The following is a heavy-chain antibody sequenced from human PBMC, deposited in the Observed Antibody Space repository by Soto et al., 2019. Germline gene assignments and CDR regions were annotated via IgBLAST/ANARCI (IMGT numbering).Heavy chain of an antibody. D-gene: IGHD3-10*01. J-gene: IGHJ4*02. Sequence: GGSLRLSCAASGFTFSSYAMSWVRQAPGKGLEWVSAISGSGGSTYYADSVKGRFTISRDNSKNTLYLQMNSLRAEDTAVYYCAKVVAMVRGVISYFDYWGQGTLVTVSS. CDR3: AKVVAMVRGVISYFDY. CDR1: GFTFSSYA. CDR2: ISGSGGST. V-gene: IGHV3-23*01.